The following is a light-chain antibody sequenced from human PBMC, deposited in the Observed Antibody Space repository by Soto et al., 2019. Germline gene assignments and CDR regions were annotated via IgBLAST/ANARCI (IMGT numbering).Light chain of an antibody. CDR1: QTVSSN. Sequence: IVWTQSPGTLSLSPGERATLSCRASQTVSSNFLAWYQEKPGQAPRLLIYDASNRAIGIPARFSGSGSGTDFTLTISSLEPEDFAVYYCQQRSNWPLTFGGGTKVDIK. CDR3: QQRSNWPLT. J-gene: IGKJ4*01. CDR2: DAS. V-gene: IGKV3-11*01.